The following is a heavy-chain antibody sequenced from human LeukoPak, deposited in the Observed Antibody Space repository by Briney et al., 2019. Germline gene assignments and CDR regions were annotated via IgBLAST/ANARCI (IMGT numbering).Heavy chain of an antibody. V-gene: IGHV1-2*02. D-gene: IGHD3-16*02. Sequence: GASVKVSCKASGYTFTDYYMHGVRQAGGQGLEWMGWINPNSGGTKYAQKFQGRVTMTRETSGSTAYMDPSSLRSGDTAGYSLPRGSVVITVPDPSGYWGQGTPLTVSS. CDR3: PRGSVVITVPDPSGY. CDR1: GYTFTDYY. J-gene: IGHJ4*02. CDR2: INPNSGGT.